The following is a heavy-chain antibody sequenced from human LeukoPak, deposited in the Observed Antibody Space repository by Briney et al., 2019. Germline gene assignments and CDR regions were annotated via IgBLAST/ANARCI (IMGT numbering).Heavy chain of an antibody. CDR3: ARSPGTAMAGALFDY. J-gene: IGHJ4*02. V-gene: IGHV1-69*13. CDR2: IIPIFGTA. Sequence: ASVKVSCKASGGTFSSYATSWVRQAPGQGLEWMGGIIPIFGTANYAQKFQGRVTITADESTSTAYMELSSLRSEDTAVYYCARSPGTAMAGALFDYWGQGTLVTVSS. CDR1: GGTFSSYA. D-gene: IGHD5-18*01.